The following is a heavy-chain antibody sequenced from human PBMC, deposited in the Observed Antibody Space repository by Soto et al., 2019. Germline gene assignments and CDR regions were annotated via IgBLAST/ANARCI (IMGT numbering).Heavy chain of an antibody. CDR2: IYYSGRN. V-gene: IGHV4-59*01. D-gene: IGHD3-22*01. Sequence: QVQLQESGPGLVKPSETLSLTCTVSGGSISSYYWSWIRQPPGKGLELIGYIYYSGRNNYNPSLKSRGTLSVDTSKNQFSLKLSSVTAADTAVYYCARERRRVWGDSSGYYTIYFDYWGQGTLVTVSS. J-gene: IGHJ4*02. CDR1: GGSISSYY. CDR3: ARERRRVWGDSSGYYTIYFDY.